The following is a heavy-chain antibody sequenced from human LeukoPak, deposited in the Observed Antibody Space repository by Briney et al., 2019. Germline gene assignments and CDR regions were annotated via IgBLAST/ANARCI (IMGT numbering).Heavy chain of an antibody. V-gene: IGHV4-39*07. CDR2: IYYTGNT. J-gene: IGHJ5*02. D-gene: IGHD1-7*01. CDR1: GDSLTGYY. Sequence: PSETLSLTCTVSGDSLTGYYWGWIRQPPGKGLEWIGNIYYTGNTYYNPSLKSRVTISLDTSKNQFSLKVISMTAADTAVYYCAKLPDYILELKTWFDPWGQGTLVTVSS. CDR3: AKLPDYILELKTWFDP.